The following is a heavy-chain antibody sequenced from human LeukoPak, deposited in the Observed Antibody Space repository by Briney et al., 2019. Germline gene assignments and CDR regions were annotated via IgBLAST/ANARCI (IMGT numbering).Heavy chain of an antibody. CDR3: ARDLDEGAMAY. CDR2: IIPILGIA. CDR1: GGTFSSYA. Sequence: AASVKVSCKASGGTFSSYAISWVRQAPGQGLEWMGRIIPILGIANYAQKFQGRVTITADKSTSTAYMELSSLRSEDTAVYHCARDLDEGAMAYWGQGTLVTVSS. D-gene: IGHD5-18*01. J-gene: IGHJ4*02. V-gene: IGHV1-69*04.